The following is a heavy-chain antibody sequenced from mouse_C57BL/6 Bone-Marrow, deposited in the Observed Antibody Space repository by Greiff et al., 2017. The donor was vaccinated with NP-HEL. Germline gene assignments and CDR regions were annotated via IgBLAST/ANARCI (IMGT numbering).Heavy chain of an antibody. CDR2: ISNLAYSI. CDR3: ARIYYDYDGWYFDV. Sequence: EVKLMESGGGLVQPGGSLKLSCAASGFTFSDYGMAWVRQAPRKGPEWVAFISNLAYSIYYADTVTGRFTISRENAKNTLYLEMSSLRSEDTAMYYCARIYYDYDGWYFDVWGTGTTVTVSS. J-gene: IGHJ1*03. D-gene: IGHD2-4*01. CDR1: GFTFSDYG. V-gene: IGHV5-15*01.